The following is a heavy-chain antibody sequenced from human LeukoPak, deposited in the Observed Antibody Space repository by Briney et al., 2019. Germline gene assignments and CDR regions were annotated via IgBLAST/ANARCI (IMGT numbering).Heavy chain of an antibody. Sequence: GGSLRLSCAASGFTFNDYAMNWVRQAPGKGLEWVSSISSSSSYIYYADSVKGRFTISRDNAKNSLYLQMNSLRAEDTAVYYCAREPNVDTAMVYYFDYWGQGTLVTVSS. CDR3: AREPNVDTAMVYYFDY. D-gene: IGHD5-18*01. J-gene: IGHJ4*02. CDR2: ISSSSSYI. V-gene: IGHV3-21*01. CDR1: GFTFNDYA.